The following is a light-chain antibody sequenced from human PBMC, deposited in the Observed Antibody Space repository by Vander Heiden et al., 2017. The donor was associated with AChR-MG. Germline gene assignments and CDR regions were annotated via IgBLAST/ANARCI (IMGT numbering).Light chain of an antibody. V-gene: IGKV2-30*01. CDR2: RVS. J-gene: IGKJ2*01. CDR1: QSLVYSDGDTF. CDR3: RQGTHWPYT. Sequence: DAVLTQSPVSLPVTLGQSASISCRSSQSLVYSDGDTFLNWFHQRPGQSPRRLIYRVSNRDPGVPDRFSGSGSGTDFTLEISRVEAEDVGVYYCRQGTHWPYTFGQGTKLEIK.